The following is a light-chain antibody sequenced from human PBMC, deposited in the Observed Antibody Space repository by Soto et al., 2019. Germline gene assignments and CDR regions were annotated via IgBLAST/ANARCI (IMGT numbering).Light chain of an antibody. CDR2: ATS. V-gene: IGKV3-20*01. CDR3: QQYGSSPGT. J-gene: IGKJ1*01. Sequence: EIILTQSPDTLSLSPGERATLSCRASQAVSSNYLAWYQQKPGQAPRLLIYATSYRATGIPDRFSGSGSGTDFTLSISRLEPEDFAMYYCQQYGSSPGTFGQGTKVDIK. CDR1: QAVSSNY.